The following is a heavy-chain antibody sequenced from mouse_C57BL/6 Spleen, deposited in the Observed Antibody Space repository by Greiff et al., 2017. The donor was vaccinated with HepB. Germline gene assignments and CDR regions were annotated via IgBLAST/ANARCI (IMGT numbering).Heavy chain of an antibody. Sequence: QVQLQQPGAELVRPGTSVKLSCKASGYTFTSYWMHWVKQRPGQGLEWIGVIDPSDSYTNYNQKFKGKATLTVDTSSSTAYMQLSSLTSADSAVYYCARSVYYDYDRWYFDVLGTGTTVTVSS. J-gene: IGHJ1*03. CDR1: GYTFTSYW. V-gene: IGHV1-59*01. D-gene: IGHD2-4*01. CDR2: IDPSDSYT. CDR3: ARSVYYDYDRWYFDV.